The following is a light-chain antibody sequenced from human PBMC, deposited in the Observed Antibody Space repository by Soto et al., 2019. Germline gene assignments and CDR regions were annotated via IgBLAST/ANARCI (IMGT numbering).Light chain of an antibody. J-gene: IGLJ1*01. Sequence: QSVLTQPPSASGTPGQRVTISCSGSNSNIGSNTVNWYQQLPGTAPKLLIYYDNLRPSGVPDRISGSKSGTSASLAISGLQSDDEADYYCGAWDDSLNGRVFGTGTKLTVL. CDR1: NSNIGSNT. CDR2: YDN. V-gene: IGLV1-44*01. CDR3: GAWDDSLNGRV.